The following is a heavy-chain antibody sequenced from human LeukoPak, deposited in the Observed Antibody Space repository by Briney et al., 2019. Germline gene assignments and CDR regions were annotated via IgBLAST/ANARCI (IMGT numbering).Heavy chain of an antibody. Sequence: GRSLRLSCAASGSTFSSYGMHWVRQAPGKGLEWVAVTSYDGSNKNYADSVKGRFTISRDNSKNTLYLQMNSLRAEDTAVYYCAKKSPGTYYAPPDYWGQGTLVTVSS. CDR2: TSYDGSNK. V-gene: IGHV3-30*18. D-gene: IGHD3-10*01. J-gene: IGHJ4*02. CDR3: AKKSPGTYYAPPDY. CDR1: GSTFSSYG.